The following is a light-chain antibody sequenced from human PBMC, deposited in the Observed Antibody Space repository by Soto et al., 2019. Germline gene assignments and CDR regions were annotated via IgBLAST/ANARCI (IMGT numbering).Light chain of an antibody. V-gene: IGLV2-18*02. CDR1: SSDVGSYNR. CDR2: EVN. Sequence: QSALTQPPSVYGSPGQSVAISCTGTSSDVGSYNRVALYQQPPGTAPKLMISEVNNRPSGVPDRFSGSKSGSTASLTISGLQAEDEADYYCSSYTSSNTYVFGTGTKVTVL. CDR3: SSYTSSNTYV. J-gene: IGLJ1*01.